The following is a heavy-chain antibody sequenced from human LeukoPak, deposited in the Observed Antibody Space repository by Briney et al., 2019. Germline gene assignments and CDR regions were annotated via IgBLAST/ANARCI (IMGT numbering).Heavy chain of an antibody. J-gene: IGHJ4*02. Sequence: SGGSLRLSCAASGFTFSSYSMNWVRQAPGKGLEWVSSISSSSSYIYYADSVKGRFTISRDNAKNSLYLQMNSLRAEDTAVYYCARDPGTTVTTNWGLGTLVTVSS. V-gene: IGHV3-21*01. CDR2: ISSSSSYI. CDR3: ARDPGTTVTTN. CDR1: GFTFSSYS. D-gene: IGHD4-17*01.